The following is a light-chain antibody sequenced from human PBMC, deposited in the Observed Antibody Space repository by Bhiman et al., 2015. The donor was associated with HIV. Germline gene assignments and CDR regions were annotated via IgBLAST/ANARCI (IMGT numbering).Light chain of an antibody. Sequence: SYELTQPPSVSVAPGKTARITCGGNNIGSKSVHWFQQKPGQAPVVVMYYDTDRPSGIPERFSGSNSGNAATLTISRVEAGDEADYYCQVWDTSSDHLVFGGGTKLTVL. CDR1: NIGSKS. J-gene: IGLJ3*02. CDR2: YDT. CDR3: QVWDTSSDHLV. V-gene: IGLV3-21*04.